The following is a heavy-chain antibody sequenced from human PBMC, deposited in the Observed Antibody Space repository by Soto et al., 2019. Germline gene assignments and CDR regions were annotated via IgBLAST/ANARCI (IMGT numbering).Heavy chain of an antibody. Sequence: SETLSLTCTVSGGSISSSSYYWGWIRQPPGKGLEWIGSIYYSGSTYYNPSLKSRVTISVDTSKNQFSLKLSSVTAADTAVYYCARQGITMVRGVITRRYYFDYWGQGTLVTVS. CDR2: IYYSGST. J-gene: IGHJ4*02. CDR3: ARQGITMVRGVITRRYYFDY. D-gene: IGHD3-10*01. CDR1: GGSISSSSYY. V-gene: IGHV4-39*01.